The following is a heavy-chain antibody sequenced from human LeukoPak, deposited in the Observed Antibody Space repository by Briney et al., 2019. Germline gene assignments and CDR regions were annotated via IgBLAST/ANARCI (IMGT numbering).Heavy chain of an antibody. CDR1: GFSFITYG. Sequence: HPGGSLRLSCAEFGFSFITYGMHWVRQAPGKGLEWVAFMLNDGSDKLYRDSVKGRFTISRDNSKNTLYLQMTRLRDDDTAVYFCAKGLSGSYYYYMDVWGKGTTVTVSS. V-gene: IGHV3-30*02. CDR2: MLNDGSDK. D-gene: IGHD1-26*01. CDR3: AKGLSGSYYYYMDV. J-gene: IGHJ6*03.